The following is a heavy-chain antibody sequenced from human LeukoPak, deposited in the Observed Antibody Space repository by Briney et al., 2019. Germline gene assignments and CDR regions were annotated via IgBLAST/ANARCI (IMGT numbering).Heavy chain of an antibody. CDR2: ISNSSSYI. V-gene: IGHV3-21*01. CDR3: VRLVVGVGFDS. J-gene: IGHJ4*02. Sequence: GGSLRLSCAASGFTFSDYSMNWVRQAPGKGLEWVSFISNSSSYIFYADSVKGRFTISRDDAKNSLYLQMNSLRAEDTAVYYRVRLVVGVGFDSWGQGSLVTVSS. D-gene: IGHD1-26*01. CDR1: GFTFSDYS.